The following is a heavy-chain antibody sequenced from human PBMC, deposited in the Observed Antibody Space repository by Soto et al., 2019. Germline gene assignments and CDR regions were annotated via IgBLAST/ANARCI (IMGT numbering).Heavy chain of an antibody. Sequence: PGESLTISCEASGHSFTNYWIVSVLQMPGKGLESPATIYPDDSETRYSPSFQGQVTISADKSINTAYLQWSSLKASDTAIYYCAKGPDYYGSGSYPLRLYYYGMDVWGQGTPVTVSS. CDR3: AKGPDYYGSGSYPLRLYYYGMDV. D-gene: IGHD3-10*01. J-gene: IGHJ6*01. CDR1: GHSFTNYW. CDR2: IYPDDSET. V-gene: IGHV5-51*01.